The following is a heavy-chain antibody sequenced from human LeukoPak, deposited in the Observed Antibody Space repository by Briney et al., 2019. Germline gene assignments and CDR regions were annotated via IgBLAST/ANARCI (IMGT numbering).Heavy chain of an antibody. D-gene: IGHD2-2*02. CDR3: ARDSIDCSSTSCYRGLDDFDY. CDR2: IIPSFGPA. J-gene: IGHJ4*02. Sequence: SVKVSCKASGGTFSSYAISWTRQAPGLGLEWMRGIIPSFGPANYAQKFPGSVTITADESTSTSYMELSSLKSEYTAVYYCARDSIDCSSTSCYRGLDDFDYWCQGTLVTVSS. V-gene: IGHV1-69*01. CDR1: GGTFSSYA.